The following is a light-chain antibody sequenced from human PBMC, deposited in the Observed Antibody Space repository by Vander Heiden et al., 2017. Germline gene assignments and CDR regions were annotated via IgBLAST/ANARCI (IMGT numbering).Light chain of an antibody. CDR3: QQDNNWPPYT. V-gene: IGKV3D-15*01. CDR1: QSVSSN. CDR2: DAS. J-gene: IGKJ2*01. Sequence: EIVMTQSPATLSVSPGERATLSCRASQSVSSNLAWYQQKPGQAPRLLIYDASTRASGIPARFSGSGYGTEFTLTISSRQSEDFAVYYCQQDNNWPPYTFGQGTKLEI.